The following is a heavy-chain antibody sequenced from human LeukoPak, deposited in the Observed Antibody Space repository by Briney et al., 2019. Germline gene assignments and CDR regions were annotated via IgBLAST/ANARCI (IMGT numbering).Heavy chain of an antibody. V-gene: IGHV4-39*01. D-gene: IGHD3-10*01. CDR3: ARQGSMTRGGYWLDP. Sequence: PSETLSLTCTISGASINTSNFYWAWTRQHPGKGLESIGNIHYTGRTYSSASLNSRVTIPVDTSKNQFSLKLTSVTVADTAVYFCARQGSMTRGGYWLDPWGQGTLVIVSS. CDR1: GASINTSNFY. J-gene: IGHJ5*02. CDR2: IHYTGRT.